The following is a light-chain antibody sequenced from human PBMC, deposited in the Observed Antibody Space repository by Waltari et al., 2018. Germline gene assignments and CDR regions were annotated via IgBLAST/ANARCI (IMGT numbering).Light chain of an antibody. J-gene: IGKJ1*01. Sequence: DIQMTQSPSTLSASVGDRVTITCRASQSINSWLAWYQQKPGKAPKLLIYKASTLESGVPSRFSGSGSGTEFTLTISVLQPDDFATYYCQQCNTYSFGQGTKVEIK. CDR1: QSINSW. CDR3: QQCNTYS. CDR2: KAS. V-gene: IGKV1-5*03.